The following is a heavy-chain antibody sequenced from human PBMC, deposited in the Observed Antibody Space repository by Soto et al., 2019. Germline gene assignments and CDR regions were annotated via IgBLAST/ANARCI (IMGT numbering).Heavy chain of an antibody. CDR2: INPNSGGT. CDR1: GYTFTGYY. Sequence: ASVKVSCKASGYTFTGYYMHRVRQAPGQGLEGMGWINPNSGGTNYAQKFQGWVTMTRDTSISTAYMELSRLRSDDTAVYYCATRYYYDSSGLYGMDVWGQGTTVTVS. CDR3: ATRYYYDSSGLYGMDV. J-gene: IGHJ6*02. V-gene: IGHV1-2*04. D-gene: IGHD3-22*01.